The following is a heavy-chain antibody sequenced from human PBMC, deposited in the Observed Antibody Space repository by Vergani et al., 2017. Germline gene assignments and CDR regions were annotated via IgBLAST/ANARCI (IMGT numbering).Heavy chain of an antibody. V-gene: IGHV3-11*05. D-gene: IGHD2-2*01. CDR3: AGGSGSGTSCYQGAEVDP. Sequence: QVQLVESGGGLVKPGGSLRLSCAASGFTFSDYYMSWIRQAPGKGLEWVSYISSSSSYTNYADAVKGRFTISRDNAKNSRYLQMNSLRSEDTAAYYCAGGSGSGTSCYQGAEVDPWGQGTLVTVSS. J-gene: IGHJ5*02. CDR2: ISSSSSYT. CDR1: GFTFSDYY.